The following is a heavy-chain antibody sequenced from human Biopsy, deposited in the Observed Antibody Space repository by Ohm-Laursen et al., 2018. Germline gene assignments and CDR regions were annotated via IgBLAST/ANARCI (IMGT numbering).Heavy chain of an antibody. CDR1: GGSISSETNY. V-gene: IGHV4-39*01. Sequence: GTLSLTCTVSGGSISSETNYWGWIRQPPGKGLEWIGSIFYGGITYYNPSLKSRVTISVDTSKNQFSLNLSSVTGADTAVYYCARHPTGFWFDPWGQGTWSPSPQ. CDR3: ARHPTGFWFDP. J-gene: IGHJ5*02. CDR2: IFYGGIT.